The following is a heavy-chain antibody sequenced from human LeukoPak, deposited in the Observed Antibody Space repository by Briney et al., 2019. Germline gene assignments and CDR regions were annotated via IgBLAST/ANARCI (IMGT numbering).Heavy chain of an antibody. CDR3: ARITSWTPDY. D-gene: IGHD2-2*01. CDR1: GGSFSGYY. Sequence: SETLSLTCAVYGGSFSGYYWSWIRLPPGKGLEWIGEINHSGSANYNPSLKSRVTISVDTSKNQFSLKLSSVTAADTAVYYCARITSWTPDYWGQGTLVTVSS. J-gene: IGHJ4*02. CDR2: INHSGSA. V-gene: IGHV4-34*01.